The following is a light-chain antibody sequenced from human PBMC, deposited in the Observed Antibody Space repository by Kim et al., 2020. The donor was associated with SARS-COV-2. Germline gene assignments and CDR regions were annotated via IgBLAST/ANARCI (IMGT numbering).Light chain of an antibody. J-gene: IGKJ4*01. V-gene: IGKV3-11*01. CDR2: DAS. CDR3: QQRKSWPPAVT. CDR1: QNIGTY. Sequence: PGESATLPCSASQNIGTYLSWYQQRPAQAPRLLVYDASHRATGGPDRFSGSGSVTDFTLTISSLEPEDFSIYYCQQRKSWPPAVTFGGGTKVDIK.